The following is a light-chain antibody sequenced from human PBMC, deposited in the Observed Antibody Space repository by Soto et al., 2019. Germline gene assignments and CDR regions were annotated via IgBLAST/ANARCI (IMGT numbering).Light chain of an antibody. V-gene: IGKV1-39*01. CDR3: QQSYSSSPIT. CDR2: AAS. CDR1: ETISTF. Sequence: IQLTQSPSSLSACVGDRVTITFRASETISTFLNWYHHKPGKAPRLLISAASRLQSGVPPRFSGSGSGTEFTLTINSLRPEDFASYYCQQSYSSSPITFGPGTRLEI. J-gene: IGKJ5*01.